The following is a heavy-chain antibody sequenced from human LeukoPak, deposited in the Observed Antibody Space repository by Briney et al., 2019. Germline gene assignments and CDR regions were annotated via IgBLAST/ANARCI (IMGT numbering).Heavy chain of an antibody. J-gene: IGHJ3*02. D-gene: IGHD3-10*01. V-gene: IGHV3-21*01. Sequence: PGGSLRLSCAASGFTFSTYPMTWVRQAPGKGLEWVSCMSTSGRYIYYADSVKGRFTISRDNAKNSLYLQMNSLRAEDTALYYCAREDSEAFDIWGQGTMVTVSS. CDR1: GFTFSTYP. CDR3: AREDSEAFDI. CDR2: MSTSGRYI.